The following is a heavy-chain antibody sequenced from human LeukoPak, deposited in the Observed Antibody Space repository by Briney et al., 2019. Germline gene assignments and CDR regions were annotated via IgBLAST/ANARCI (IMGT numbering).Heavy chain of an antibody. D-gene: IGHD6-13*01. J-gene: IGHJ2*01. CDR3: AKDGFGYSWYSHWYFDL. V-gene: IGHV3-21*04. Sequence: GGSLRLSCAASGFTFSSYSMNWVRQAPGKGLEWVSSISSSSSYIYYADSVKGRFTISRDNSKNTLYLQMNSLRAEDTAVYYCAKDGFGYSWYSHWYFDLWGRGTLVTVSS. CDR1: GFTFSSYS. CDR2: ISSSSSYI.